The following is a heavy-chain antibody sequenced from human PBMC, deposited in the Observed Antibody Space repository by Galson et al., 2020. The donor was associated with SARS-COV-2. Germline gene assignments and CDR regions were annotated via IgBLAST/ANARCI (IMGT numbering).Heavy chain of an antibody. D-gene: IGHD3-16*01. J-gene: IGHJ6*02. CDR2: IYAYSGANT. CDR1: GFTIYGNY. Sequence: GESLKISCAASGFTIYGNYINWVRQPPGKGLEWVSIIYAYSGANTYYADSVKGRFTISRHNSENTVYLQMNSLRVEDTAVYYCARGVGGMDVWGQGTTVTVSS. CDR3: ARGVGGMDV. V-gene: IGHV3-53*04.